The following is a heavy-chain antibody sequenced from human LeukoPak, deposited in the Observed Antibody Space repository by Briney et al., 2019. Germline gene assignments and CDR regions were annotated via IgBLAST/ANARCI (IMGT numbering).Heavy chain of an antibody. CDR2: IYSGGST. CDR1: GFTVSSNY. Sequence: QSGGSLRLSCAASGFTVSSNYMSWVRQAPGKGLEWVSVIYSGGSTYYADSVKGRFTISRDNSKNTLYLQMNSLRAEDTAVYYCARSSSGYYFAPSFDYWGQGTLVTVSS. CDR3: ARSSSGYYFAPSFDY. V-gene: IGHV3-53*01. J-gene: IGHJ4*02. D-gene: IGHD3-22*01.